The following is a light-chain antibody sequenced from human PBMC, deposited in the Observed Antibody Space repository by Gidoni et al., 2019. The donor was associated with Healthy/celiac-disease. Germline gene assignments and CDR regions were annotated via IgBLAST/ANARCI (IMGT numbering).Light chain of an antibody. J-gene: IGKJ1*01. CDR1: QSVLYSSNNKNY. V-gene: IGKV4-1*01. CDR2: WAS. Sequence: DIVMTQSPDSLAVSLGERATINCKSSQSVLYSSNNKNYLAWYQQKPGQPPKLLIYWASTRESGVPDRFSGSGSGTDFNLTISSLQDEDGAVYYCQQYYSTPLTFGQGTKVEIK. CDR3: QQYYSTPLT.